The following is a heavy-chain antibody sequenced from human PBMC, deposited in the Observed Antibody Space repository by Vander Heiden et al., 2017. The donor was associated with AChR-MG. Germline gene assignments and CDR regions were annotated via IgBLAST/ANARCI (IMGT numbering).Heavy chain of an antibody. CDR2: IYYSGSS. D-gene: IGHD6-19*01. CDR1: GGSISSSNFY. V-gene: IGHV4-39*01. CDR3: ARLPVSSGWNIDY. J-gene: IGHJ4*02. Sequence: QLQLQESGPGLVKPSETLSLTCTVSGGSISSSNFYWGWIRQPPGKGLEWIGSIYYSGSSYYNPSLKSRATISVDTSKNQFSLKLSSVTAADTAVYYCARLPVSSGWNIDYWGQGTLVTVSS.